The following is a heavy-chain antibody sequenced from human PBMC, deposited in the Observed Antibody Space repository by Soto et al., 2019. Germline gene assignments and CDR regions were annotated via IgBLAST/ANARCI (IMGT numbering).Heavy chain of an antibody. CDR1: GFTFSSYA. V-gene: IGHV3-23*01. D-gene: IGHD1-26*01. Sequence: EVQLLESGGGLVQPGGSLRLSCAASGFTFSSYAMRWVRQAPVKGLEWVSAISGSGGSTYYAASVTGRFTISRDSSKNTLYLQMNSLRADVTAVYYCARRGSGSYYDYWGQGPLVPVSS. J-gene: IGHJ4*02. CDR3: ARRGSGSYYDY. CDR2: ISGSGGST.